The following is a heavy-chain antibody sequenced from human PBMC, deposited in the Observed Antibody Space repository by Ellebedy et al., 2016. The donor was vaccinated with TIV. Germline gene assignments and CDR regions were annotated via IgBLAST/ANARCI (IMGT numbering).Heavy chain of an antibody. J-gene: IGHJ3*02. Sequence: AASVKVSCKVSGDTLTELSMHWVRQAPGKGLEWMGGFDPEDGETIYAQKFQGRVTMTEDTSTDTAYMELSSLRSEDTAVYYCATASGDYVHDAFDIWGQGTMVTVSS. CDR2: FDPEDGET. CDR1: GDTLTELS. CDR3: ATASGDYVHDAFDI. V-gene: IGHV1-24*01. D-gene: IGHD4-17*01.